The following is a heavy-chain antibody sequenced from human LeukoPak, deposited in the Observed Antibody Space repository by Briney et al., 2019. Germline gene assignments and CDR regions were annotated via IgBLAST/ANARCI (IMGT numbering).Heavy chain of an antibody. J-gene: IGHJ4*02. V-gene: IGHV3-74*01. D-gene: IGHD1-26*01. CDR3: ARPSYGSGSYYV. Sequence: GGSLRLSCAASGFTFSSYWMHWVRQAPGKGLVWVSRINSDGSSTSYADSVKGRFTISRDDAKNTLYLQMNSLRAEDTAVYYCARPSYGSGSYYVWGQGTLVTVSS. CDR1: GFTFSSYW. CDR2: INSDGSST.